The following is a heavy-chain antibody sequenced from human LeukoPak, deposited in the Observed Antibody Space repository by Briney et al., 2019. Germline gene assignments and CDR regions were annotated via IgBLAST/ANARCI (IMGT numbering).Heavy chain of an antibody. CDR3: ARRVSSWWSETSRELGYFDY. D-gene: IGHD6-13*01. V-gene: IGHV4-59*01. Sequence: SETLSLTCTVSGGSISSYYWSWIRQPPGKGLEWIGYIYYSGSTNYNPSLKSRVTISVDTSKNQFSLKLSSVTAADTAVYYCARRVSSWWSETSRELGYFDYWGQGTLVTVSS. J-gene: IGHJ4*02. CDR1: GGSISSYY. CDR2: IYYSGST.